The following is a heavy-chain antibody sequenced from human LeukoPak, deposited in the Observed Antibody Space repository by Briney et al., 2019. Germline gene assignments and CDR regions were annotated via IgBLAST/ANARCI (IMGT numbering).Heavy chain of an antibody. CDR2: IGTRSNPI. Sequence: GGSLRLSCAAYTFTLRDFYISWVRQAPGMGLEWISYIGTRSNPIYYADSVKGRFTISRDDAKNSLYLQMNSLRDQDTDVYFCAREARGSGRDFDYWGQGILVTVSS. V-gene: IGHV3-11*01. CDR3: AREARGSGRDFDY. CDR1: TFTLRDFY. J-gene: IGHJ4*02. D-gene: IGHD1-26*01.